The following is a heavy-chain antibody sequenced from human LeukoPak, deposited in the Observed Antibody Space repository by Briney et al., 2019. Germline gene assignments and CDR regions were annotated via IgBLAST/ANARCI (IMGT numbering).Heavy chain of an antibody. V-gene: IGHV4-34*01. Sequence: PSETLSLTCAVYGGSFSGYYWSWIRQPPGKGLEWIGEINHSGSTNYNPSLKSRVTISVDTSKNQFSLKLSSVTAADTAVYYCARLTGDRSVNYWGQGTLVTVSS. CDR1: GGSFSGYY. CDR3: ARLTGDRSVNY. D-gene: IGHD7-27*01. J-gene: IGHJ4*02. CDR2: INHSGST.